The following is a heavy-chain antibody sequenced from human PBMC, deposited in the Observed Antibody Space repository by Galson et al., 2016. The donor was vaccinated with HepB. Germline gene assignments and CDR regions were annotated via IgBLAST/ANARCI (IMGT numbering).Heavy chain of an antibody. D-gene: IGHD1-26*01. J-gene: IGHJ5*02. Sequence: SLRLSCAASGFTVTANYMSWVRQAPGKGLEWVSVIYKGGITFYADSVKGRFTISRVNVKNTLNLEMNSLRVDDTAVYYCAREMGQWEFQGRWFDPWGQGTLVTVSS. V-gene: IGHV3-53*01. CDR2: IYKGGIT. CDR1: GFTVTANY. CDR3: AREMGQWEFQGRWFDP.